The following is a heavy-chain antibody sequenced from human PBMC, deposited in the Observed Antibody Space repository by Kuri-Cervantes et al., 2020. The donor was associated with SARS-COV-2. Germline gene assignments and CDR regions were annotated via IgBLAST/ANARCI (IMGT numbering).Heavy chain of an antibody. J-gene: IGHJ4*02. CDR2: IYYSGST. V-gene: IGHV4-59*11. D-gene: IGHD1-26*01. CDR3: ARVYGSYDYYFDY. CDR1: GGSISSHY. Sequence: SETLSLTCTASGGSISSHYWSWIRQPPGKGLEWIGYIYYSGSTNYNPSLKSRVTISVDTSKNQFSLKLSSVTAADTAVYYCARVYGSYDYYFDYWGQGTLVTVSS.